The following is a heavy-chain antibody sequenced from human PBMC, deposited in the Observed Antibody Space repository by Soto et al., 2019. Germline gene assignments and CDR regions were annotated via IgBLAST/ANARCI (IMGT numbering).Heavy chain of an antibody. J-gene: IGHJ3*02. CDR1: GGSFSGYY. D-gene: IGHD6-13*01. CDR3: ARGISSSWHHNAFDI. Sequence: SETLSLTCAVYGGSFSGYYWSWIRQPPGRGLEWIGEINHSGSTNYNPSLKSRVTISVDTSRNQFSLKLSSVTAADTAVYYCARGISSSWHHNAFDIWGQGTMVTVSS. V-gene: IGHV4-34*01. CDR2: INHSGST.